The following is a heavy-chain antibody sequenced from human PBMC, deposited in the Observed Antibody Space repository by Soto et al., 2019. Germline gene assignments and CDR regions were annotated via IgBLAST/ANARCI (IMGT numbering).Heavy chain of an antibody. V-gene: IGHV4-28*01. CDR1: GYSISSSNW. D-gene: IGHD3-16*01. J-gene: IGHJ5*02. CDR2: IYYSGTT. CDR3: ARLGAQEIDP. Sequence: PSETLSLTCAVSGYSISSSNWWGWIRQPPGKGLEWIGYIYYSGTTYYNPSLKSRVTMSVDTSKNQFSLKLTSVTAVDTAVYYCARLGAQEIDPWGQGTLVTVSS.